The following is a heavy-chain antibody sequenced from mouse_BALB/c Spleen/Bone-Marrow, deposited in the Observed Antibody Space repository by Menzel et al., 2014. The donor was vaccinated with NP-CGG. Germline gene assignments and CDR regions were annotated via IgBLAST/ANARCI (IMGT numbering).Heavy chain of an antibody. Sequence: QVQLKESGPELVKPGASVRISCKASGYTFTSYSIHWVKQRPGQGLEWIGWIYPGNVNTKYNEKFKGKATLTADKSSSTADMQLSSLTSEDSAVYFCARSRLDGYDDYAMDYWGQGTSVTVSS. CDR2: IYPGNVNT. CDR1: GYTFTSYS. CDR3: ARSRLDGYDDYAMDY. V-gene: IGHV1S56*01. D-gene: IGHD2-2*01. J-gene: IGHJ4*01.